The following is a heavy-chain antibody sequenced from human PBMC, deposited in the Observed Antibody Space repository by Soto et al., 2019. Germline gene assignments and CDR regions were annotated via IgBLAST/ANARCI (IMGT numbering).Heavy chain of an antibody. CDR3: ARDHPHSYGVYYFDY. D-gene: IGHD5-18*01. Sequence: SETLSLTCAVSGGSLSSSNWWSWVRQPPGKGLEWIGEIYHSGSTNYNPSLKSRVTISVDKSKNQFSLKVNSVTAADTAVYYCARDHPHSYGVYYFDYWAQGTPVTVSS. CDR2: IYHSGST. J-gene: IGHJ4*02. CDR1: GGSLSSSNW. V-gene: IGHV4-4*02.